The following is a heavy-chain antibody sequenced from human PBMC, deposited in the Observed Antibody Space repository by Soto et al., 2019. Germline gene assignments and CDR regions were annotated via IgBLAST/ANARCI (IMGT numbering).Heavy chain of an antibody. J-gene: IGHJ6*02. CDR2: ISGSGGST. D-gene: IGHD4-17*01. V-gene: IGHV3-23*01. Sequence: GGSLRLSCAASGFTFSSYAMSWVRQAPGKGLEWVSAISGSGGSTYYADSVKGRFTISRDNSKNTLYLQMNSLRAEDTAVYYCATLYGESYYPYGIDVSCQGTTVTVS. CDR3: ATLYGESYYPYGIDV. CDR1: GFTFSSYA.